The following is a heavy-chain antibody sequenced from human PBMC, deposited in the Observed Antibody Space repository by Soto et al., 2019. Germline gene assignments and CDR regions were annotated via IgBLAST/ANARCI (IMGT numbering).Heavy chain of an antibody. CDR2: ISYDGSNK. Sequence: QVQLVESGGGVVQPGRSLRLSCAASGFTFSSYAMHWVRQAPGKGLEWVAVISYDGSNKYYADSVKGRFTISRDNSKNTLYLQMNSLRAEDTAVYYCARSPGYDLYYFDYWGQGTLVTVSS. CDR1: GFTFSSYA. V-gene: IGHV3-30-3*01. CDR3: ARSPGYDLYYFDY. D-gene: IGHD3-16*01. J-gene: IGHJ4*02.